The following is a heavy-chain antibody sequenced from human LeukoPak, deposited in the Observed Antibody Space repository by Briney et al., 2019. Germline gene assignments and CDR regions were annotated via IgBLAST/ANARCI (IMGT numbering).Heavy chain of an antibody. D-gene: IGHD3-22*01. CDR2: IYYSGST. CDR3: ARFQYYDSSGYYPYYFDY. V-gene: IGHV4-61*10. J-gene: IGHJ4*02. Sequence: SETLSLTCTVSGGSISSGSYYWSWIRQPAGKGLEWIGYIYYSGSTNYNPSLKSRVTISVDTSKNQFSLKLSSVTAADTAVYYCARFQYYDSSGYYPYYFDYWGQGTLVTVSS. CDR1: GGSISSGSYY.